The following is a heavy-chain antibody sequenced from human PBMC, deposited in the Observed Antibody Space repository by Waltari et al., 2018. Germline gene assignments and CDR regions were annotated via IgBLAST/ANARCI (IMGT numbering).Heavy chain of an antibody. CDR3: VRLEDCTGPGGHCYSGDPFALDV. J-gene: IGHJ6*02. CDR2: INHAGYT. D-gene: IGHD2-15*01. V-gene: IGHV4-34*01. Sequence: QVQLHQWGAGLLQSSETLSLTCAVYGGSFSGYYWGGVRQPPGKGLEWIGEINHAGYTNHNPSLRSRVTMSADTSKSQFSLKLNSVTAADTAVYYCVRLEDCTGPGGHCYSGDPFALDVWGQGTTVTVSS. CDR1: GGSFSGYY.